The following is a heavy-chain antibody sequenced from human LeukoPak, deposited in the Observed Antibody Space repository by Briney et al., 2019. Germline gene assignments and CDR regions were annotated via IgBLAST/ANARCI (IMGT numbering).Heavy chain of an antibody. Sequence: SVKVSCKASGGTFSSYAISWVRQAPGQGLEWMGRIIPILGIANYAQKFQGRVTINADKSTRTAYMELSSLRSEDTDVYYCARGLIHCSGYYDYWGQGTLVTVSS. D-gene: IGHD3-22*01. J-gene: IGHJ4*02. V-gene: IGHV1-69*04. CDR2: IIPILGIA. CDR3: ARGLIHCSGYYDY. CDR1: GGTFSSYA.